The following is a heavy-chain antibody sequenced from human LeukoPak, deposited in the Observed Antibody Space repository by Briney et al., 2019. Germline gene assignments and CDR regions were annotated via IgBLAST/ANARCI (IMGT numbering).Heavy chain of an antibody. J-gene: IGHJ6*02. CDR3: ATGYCSSTSCYNPSYYYYGMDV. V-gene: IGHV3-23*01. D-gene: IGHD2-2*02. CDR1: GFTFSSYA. CDR2: ISGSGGST. Sequence: GGSLRLSCAASGFTFSSYAMSWVRQAPGKGLEWVSAISGSGGSTYYADSVKGRFTISRDNSKNTLYLQMNSLRAEDTAVYYCATGYCSSTSCYNPSYYYYGMDVWGQGTTVTVSS.